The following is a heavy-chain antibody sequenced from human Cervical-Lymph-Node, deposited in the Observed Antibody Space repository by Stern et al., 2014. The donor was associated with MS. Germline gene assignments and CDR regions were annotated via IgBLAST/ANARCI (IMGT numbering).Heavy chain of an antibody. D-gene: IGHD5-24*01. J-gene: IGHJ4*02. V-gene: IGHV3-33*01. CDR1: GFTLSNYG. CDR3: ARDAYKLDY. CDR2: IWYDGSNK. Sequence: QVQLVESGGGVVQPGTSLRLSCATSGFTLSNYGMHWVRQAPGKGLEWVAVIWYDGSNKYYGDSVKGRFTISRDNSKNTLYLQMNSLRAEDTAIYYCARDAYKLDYWGQGALVTVSS.